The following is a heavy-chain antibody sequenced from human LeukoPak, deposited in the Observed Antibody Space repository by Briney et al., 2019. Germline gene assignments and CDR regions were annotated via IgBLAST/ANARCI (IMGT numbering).Heavy chain of an antibody. V-gene: IGHV4-59*01. D-gene: IGHD2-2*01. CDR3: ARGSSSTSYSMDV. Sequence: SETLSLTCTVSGGSISNYYWSWIRQPPGKGLEWIGYIYYGGSASYNPSLKSRVTISVDTSKSQLSLKLTSVTAADTAVYYCARGSSSTSYSMDVWGQGTTVTVSS. CDR1: GGSISNYY. J-gene: IGHJ6*02. CDR2: IYYGGSA.